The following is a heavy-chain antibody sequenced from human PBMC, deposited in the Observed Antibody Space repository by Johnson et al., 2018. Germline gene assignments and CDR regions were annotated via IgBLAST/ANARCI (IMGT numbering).Heavy chain of an antibody. Sequence: VQLVESGAEVKTXGASVKVSCTASGYTFTSYDINWVRQATGQGLEWMGWINPNSGNINYAQRFQGRVTMTRNTSISTAYMELSSLRSEDTAVYYCARGDYFHSSGYYYVPEYFQHWGQGTLVTVSS. D-gene: IGHD3-22*01. CDR2: INPNSGNI. J-gene: IGHJ1*01. CDR3: ARGDYFHSSGYYYVPEYFQH. V-gene: IGHV1-8*01. CDR1: GYTFTSYD.